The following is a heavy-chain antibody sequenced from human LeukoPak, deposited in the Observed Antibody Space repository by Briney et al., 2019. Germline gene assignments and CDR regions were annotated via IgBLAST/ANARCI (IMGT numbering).Heavy chain of an antibody. CDR1: GYTFTSYG. CDR3: ARDFRYCSSTSCSIGDAFDI. Sequence: SVKVSCKASGYTFTSYGISWVRQAPGQGLEWVGGIIPIFGTANYAQKFQGRVTITTDESTSTAYMELSSLRSEDTAVYYCARDFRYCSSTSCSIGDAFDIWGQGTMVTVSS. V-gene: IGHV1-69*05. D-gene: IGHD2-2*01. J-gene: IGHJ3*02. CDR2: IIPIFGTA.